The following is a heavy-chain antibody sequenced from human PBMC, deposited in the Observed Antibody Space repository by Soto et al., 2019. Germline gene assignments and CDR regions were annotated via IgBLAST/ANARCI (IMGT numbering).Heavy chain of an antibody. D-gene: IGHD2-2*01. CDR2: INAGNGNT. CDR3: ARDDLGHCSSTSCYGGWFDP. CDR1: GYTFTSNA. Sequence: ASVKVSGKASGYTFTSNAMHWVRQAPGQRLEWMGWINAGNGNTKYSQKFQGRVTITRGTSASTAYMELSSLRSEDTAVYYCARDDLGHCSSTSCYGGWFDPWGQGTLVTVSS. V-gene: IGHV1-3*01. J-gene: IGHJ5*02.